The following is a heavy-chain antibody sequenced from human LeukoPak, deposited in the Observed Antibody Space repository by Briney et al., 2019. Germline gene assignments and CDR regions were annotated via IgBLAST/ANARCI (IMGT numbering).Heavy chain of an antibody. V-gene: IGHV1-46*01. Sequence: ASVKVSCKASGYTFTSYYMHWVRQAPGQGLEWMGIINPSGGSTSYAQKFQGRVTMTRDTSTSTVYMELSSLRSEDTAVYYRAAEERSGASGWYFDLWGRGTLVTVSS. CDR2: INPSGGST. CDR3: AAEERSGASGWYFDL. CDR1: GYTFTSYY. J-gene: IGHJ2*01. D-gene: IGHD1-1*01.